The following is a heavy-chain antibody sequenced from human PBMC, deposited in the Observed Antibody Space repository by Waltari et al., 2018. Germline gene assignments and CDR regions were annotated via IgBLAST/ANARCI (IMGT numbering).Heavy chain of an antibody. V-gene: IGHV3-74*01. Sequence: EVQLVESGGGLVQPGGSLRLSCAASGFTFGNDWMHWVRQVPGKGLVWVSRTNEDGRITNYADSVKGRFTISRDNAKNTLYLQMNSLRAEDTAVYYCVRDLAGVGGHWGQGTLVTVSS. CDR3: VRDLAGVGGH. J-gene: IGHJ4*02. D-gene: IGHD3-16*01. CDR2: TNEDGRIT. CDR1: GFTFGNDW.